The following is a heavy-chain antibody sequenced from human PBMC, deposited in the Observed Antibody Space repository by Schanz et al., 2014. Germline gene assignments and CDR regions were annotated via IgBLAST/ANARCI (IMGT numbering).Heavy chain of an antibody. CDR3: ARGPDSTSADVTRGRRRYYFDY. D-gene: IGHD6-13*01. Sequence: QVQLQQWGAGLLKPSETLSLSCAVYSGSFSGYYWSWIRQPPGKGLEWIGEINHSGSTNYNPSLKSRVTISVETSKTQFSLKLSSVTAADTAVYYCARGPDSTSADVTRGRRRYYFDYWGQGTLVTVSS. CDR2: INHSGST. J-gene: IGHJ4*02. CDR1: SGSFSGYY. V-gene: IGHV4-34*01.